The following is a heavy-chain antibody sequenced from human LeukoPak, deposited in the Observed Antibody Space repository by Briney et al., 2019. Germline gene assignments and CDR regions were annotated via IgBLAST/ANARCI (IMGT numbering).Heavy chain of an antibody. J-gene: IGHJ3*02. Sequence: SETLSLTCTVSGRSISCYYWSWLRQPPGKGLEWIGYIYYSGNTNHNPSLKSRVTISVDTSKNQFSLKLSSVTAADTAVYYCARESSRNAFDIWGQGTMVTVSS. V-gene: IGHV4-59*01. CDR2: IYYSGNT. CDR1: GRSISCYY. CDR3: ARESSRNAFDI.